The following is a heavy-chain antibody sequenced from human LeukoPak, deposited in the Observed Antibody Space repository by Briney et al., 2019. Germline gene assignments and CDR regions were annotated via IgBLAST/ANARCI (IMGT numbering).Heavy chain of an antibody. D-gene: IGHD1-26*01. Sequence: GGSLRLPCAASGFTFSSYSMNWVRQAPGKGLEWVSSISSTSTYIYYADSVKGRFTISRDNAKNSLYLQMNSLRAEDTAVYYCACLVGATQDVWGKGTTVIVSS. CDR1: GFTFSSYS. CDR3: ACLVGATQDV. V-gene: IGHV3-21*01. CDR2: ISSTSTYI. J-gene: IGHJ6*04.